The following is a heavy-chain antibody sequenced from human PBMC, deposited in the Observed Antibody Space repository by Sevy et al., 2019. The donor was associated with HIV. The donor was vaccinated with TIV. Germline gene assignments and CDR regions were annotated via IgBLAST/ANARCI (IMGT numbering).Heavy chain of an antibody. CDR1: GYTFTSYG. D-gene: IGHD3-22*01. V-gene: IGHV1-18*01. CDR2: ISAYNGNT. J-gene: IGHJ1*01. CDR3: ASCYYYDSSGYPEWEYFQH. Sequence: ASAKVSCKASGYTFTSYGISWVRQAPGQGLEWMGWISAYNGNTNYAQKLQGRVTMTTDTSTSTAYMELRSLRSDDTAVYYCASCYYYDSSGYPEWEYFQHWGQGTLVTVSS.